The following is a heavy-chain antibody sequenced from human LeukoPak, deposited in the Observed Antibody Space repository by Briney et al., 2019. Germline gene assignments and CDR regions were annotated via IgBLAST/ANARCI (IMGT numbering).Heavy chain of an antibody. CDR1: GYTFTGYY. D-gene: IGHD3-3*01. J-gene: IGHJ4*02. CDR3: ARNYEFWSFDY. CDR2: INPNSGGT. V-gene: IGHV1-2*02. Sequence: ASVKVSCKASGYTFTGYYVHWVRQAPGQGLEWVGWINPNSGGTNYAQKFQGRVTLTRDTSISTAYMEVNRLRSDDTALYYCARNYEFWSFDYWGQGTLVIVSS.